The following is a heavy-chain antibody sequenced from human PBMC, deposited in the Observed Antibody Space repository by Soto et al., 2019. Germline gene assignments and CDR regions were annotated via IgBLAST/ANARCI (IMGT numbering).Heavy chain of an antibody. CDR1: GGSISSSNW. Sequence: SETLSLTCAVSGGSISSSNWWSWVRQPPGKGLEWIGEIYHSGSTYYNPSLKSRVITSVDTSKNGFSLKLSSVTAADTAVYYCARLGYGNNPYYFDYWGQGTLVTVSS. D-gene: IGHD4-17*01. CDR2: IYHSGST. CDR3: ARLGYGNNPYYFDY. V-gene: IGHV4-4*02. J-gene: IGHJ4*02.